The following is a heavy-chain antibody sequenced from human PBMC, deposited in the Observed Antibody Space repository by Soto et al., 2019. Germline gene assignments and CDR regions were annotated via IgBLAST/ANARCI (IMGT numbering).Heavy chain of an antibody. Sequence: ASVKVSCKASGYTFTGYYMHWVRQAPGQGLEWMGWINPNSGGTNYAQKFQGWVTMTRDTSISTAYMELSRLRSDDTAVYYCAREKEMITFGGVIAHFDYWGQGTLVTVSS. D-gene: IGHD3-16*02. J-gene: IGHJ4*02. V-gene: IGHV1-2*04. CDR1: GYTFTGYY. CDR3: AREKEMITFGGVIAHFDY. CDR2: INPNSGGT.